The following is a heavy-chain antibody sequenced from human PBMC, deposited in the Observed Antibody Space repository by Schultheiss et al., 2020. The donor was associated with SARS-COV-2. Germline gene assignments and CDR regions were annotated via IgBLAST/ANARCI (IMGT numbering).Heavy chain of an antibody. CDR3: GKRGSTIVGVIRGDWCDA. Sequence: SVKVSCKASGGSFSNYGFSWVRQAPGQGPEWMGRIIPVLGTTYYAQTFQGRVIISADISTSTTFMELTSLRSEDTAVYYCGKRGSTIVGVIRGDWCDAWGQGTLVTVSS. D-gene: IGHD3-3*01. J-gene: IGHJ5*02. V-gene: IGHV1-69*04. CDR2: IIPVLGTT. CDR1: GGSFSNYG.